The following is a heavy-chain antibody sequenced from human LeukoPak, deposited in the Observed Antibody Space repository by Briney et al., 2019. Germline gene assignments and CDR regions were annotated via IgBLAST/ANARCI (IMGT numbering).Heavy chain of an antibody. Sequence: GGSLRLSCSVSGFTFSDCSMGWVRQAPGKGLEWVANVEDGGIEKEYVDSVKGRFTISRDDAENLLYLQMNSLRAEDTALYFCARWRGAQSEFDFWGQGTQVIVSS. CDR3: ARWRGAQSEFDF. J-gene: IGHJ4*02. D-gene: IGHD3-3*01. CDR2: VEDGGIEK. V-gene: IGHV3-7*01. CDR1: GFTFSDCS.